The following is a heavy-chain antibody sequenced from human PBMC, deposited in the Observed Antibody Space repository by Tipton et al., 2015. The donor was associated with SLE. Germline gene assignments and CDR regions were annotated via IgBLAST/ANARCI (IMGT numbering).Heavy chain of an antibody. CDR3: ARGRVVHQWFGYDYMDV. D-gene: IGHD3-10*01. CDR2: VEYSGSP. CDR1: GGSISSYY. Sequence: TLSLTCSVSGGSISSYYWSWIRQPPGKGLEWIGYVEYSGSPNYNPSLNGRVTISVDTSKNQFSLKLTPVTAADTAVYYCARGRVVHQWFGYDYMDVWGNGTTVTVSS. J-gene: IGHJ6*03. V-gene: IGHV4-59*01.